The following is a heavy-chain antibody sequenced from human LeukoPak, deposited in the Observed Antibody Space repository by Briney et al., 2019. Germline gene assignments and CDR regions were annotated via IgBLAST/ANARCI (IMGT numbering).Heavy chain of an antibody. V-gene: IGHV7-4-1*02. J-gene: IGHJ3*02. CDR2: INTNTGNP. CDR1: GYTFTNYA. Sequence: ASVKVSCKASGYTFTNYAMNWVRQAPGQGLEWMGWINTNTGNPTYAQGFTGRFVFSLDTSVSTAYLQISSLKAEDTAVYYCARASSSWYPPQAFDIWGQGTMVTVSS. CDR3: ARASSSWYPPQAFDI. D-gene: IGHD6-13*01.